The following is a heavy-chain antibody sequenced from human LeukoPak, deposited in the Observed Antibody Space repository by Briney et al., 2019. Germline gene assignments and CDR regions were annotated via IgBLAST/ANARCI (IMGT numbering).Heavy chain of an antibody. CDR3: ARRQGCSSTSCTPDY. D-gene: IGHD2-2*01. J-gene: IGHJ4*02. CDR2: IYPGDSDT. CDR1: GYRFTTYW. V-gene: IGHV5-51*01. Sequence: GASLKISCRGSGYRFTTYWIGWVRQMPGKGLEWMGIIYPGDSDTRYTPSFQGQVTLSADKSINTAYLQWSSLKASDTAMYYCARRQGCSSTSCTPDYWGQGTLVTVSP.